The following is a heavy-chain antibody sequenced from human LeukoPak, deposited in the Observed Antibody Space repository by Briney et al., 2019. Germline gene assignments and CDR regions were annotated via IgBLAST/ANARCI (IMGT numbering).Heavy chain of an antibody. CDR2: IDSSGSSI. CDR3: AKLISGYYNDAFHI. V-gene: IGHV3-48*03. Sequence: SGGSLRLSCAASGFTFSSYEMNWVRQAPGKGLEWVSYIDSSGSSIHYADSVKGRFTISRDNAKNSLYLQMNSLTVEDTAIYYCAKLISGYYNDAFHIWGQGTVVTASS. CDR1: GFTFSSYE. D-gene: IGHD3-22*01. J-gene: IGHJ3*02.